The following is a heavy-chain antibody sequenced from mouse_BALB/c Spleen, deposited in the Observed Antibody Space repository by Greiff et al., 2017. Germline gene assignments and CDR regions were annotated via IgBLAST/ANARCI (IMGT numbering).Heavy chain of an antibody. V-gene: IGHV5-9-4*01. D-gene: IGHD2-4*01. J-gene: IGHJ3*01. CDR2: ISSGGSYT. CDR3: ARSYDYDQAWFAY. CDR1: GFTFSSYA. Sequence: EVQGVESGGGLVKPGGSLKLSCAASGFTFSSYAMSWVRQSPEKRLEWVAEISSGGSYTYYPDTVTGRFTISRDNAKNTLYLEMSSLRSEDTAMYYCARSYDYDQAWFAYWGQGTLVTVSA.